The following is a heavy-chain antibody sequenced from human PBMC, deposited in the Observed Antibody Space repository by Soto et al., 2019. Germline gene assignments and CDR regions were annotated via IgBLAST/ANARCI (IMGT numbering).Heavy chain of an antibody. Sequence: EVHLVESGGGLVKPGGSLRLSCAASGFTFSNAWINWVRQAPGKGLEWVGRIKSQTDGGTTDFAAPVKGRFAISRDDSKNMVYLQMNSLKTEDTAVYYCTTDSYITTVIIRFDYWGHGTLVTVSS. D-gene: IGHD3-10*01. CDR2: IKSQTDGGTT. V-gene: IGHV3-15*07. J-gene: IGHJ4*01. CDR1: GFTFSNAW. CDR3: TTDSYITTVIIRFDY.